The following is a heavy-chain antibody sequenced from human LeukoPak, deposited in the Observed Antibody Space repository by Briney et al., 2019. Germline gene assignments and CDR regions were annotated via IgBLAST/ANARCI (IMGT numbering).Heavy chain of an antibody. J-gene: IGHJ4*02. CDR2: ISYDGSNK. CDR3: AREGHSSSYYFDY. Sequence: PGGSLRLSCAASGFTFSSYAMHWVRQAPGKGLEWVAVISYDGSNKYYADSVKGRFTISRDNSKNTLYLQMNSLRAEDTAVYYCAREGHSSSYYFDYWGQGTLVTVSS. V-gene: IGHV3-30-3*01. CDR1: GFTFSSYA. D-gene: IGHD6-6*01.